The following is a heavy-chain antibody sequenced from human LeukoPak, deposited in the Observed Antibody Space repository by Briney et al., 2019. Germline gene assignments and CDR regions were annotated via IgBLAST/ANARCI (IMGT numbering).Heavy chain of an antibody. CDR2: ISSSSSTI. Sequence: GGSLRLSCAASEFTFSTYSMNWVRQAPGKGLEGISYISSSSSTIYYADSVKGRFTISRDNAKNSLYLQMNSLRAEDTAVYYCARVGGRTMVRGVIIPHYFDYWGQGTLVTVSS. V-gene: IGHV3-48*01. CDR1: EFTFSTYS. CDR3: ARVGGRTMVRGVIIPHYFDY. D-gene: IGHD3-10*01. J-gene: IGHJ4*02.